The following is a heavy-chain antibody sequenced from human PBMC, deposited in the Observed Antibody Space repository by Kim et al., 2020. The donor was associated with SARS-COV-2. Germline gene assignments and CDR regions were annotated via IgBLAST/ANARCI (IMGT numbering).Heavy chain of an antibody. CDR3: AKDLAYYDFWSGYFQH. J-gene: IGHJ1*01. Sequence: GGSLRLSCAASGFTFSSYAMSWVRQAPGKGLEWVSAISGSGGSTYYADSVKGRFTISRDNSKNTLYLQMNSLRAEDTAVYYCAKDLAYYDFWSGYFQHWGQGTLVTVSS. CDR2: ISGSGGST. V-gene: IGHV3-23*01. D-gene: IGHD3-3*01. CDR1: GFTFSSYA.